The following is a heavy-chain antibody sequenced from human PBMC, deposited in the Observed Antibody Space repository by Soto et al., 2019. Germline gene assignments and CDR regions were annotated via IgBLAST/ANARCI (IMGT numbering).Heavy chain of an antibody. CDR3: ARLVASETGYGMDV. CDR1: GFIFSSHN. CDR2: ITGSSSYI. Sequence: DVQLVESRGGLVKPGGSLRLSCAASGFIFSSHNMNWVRQAPGKGLEWVSSITGSSSYIFYADSVKGRFTISRDNAKNTVYLQVNSLRAEDTGVYYCARLVASETGYGMDVWGQGTTVTVSS. V-gene: IGHV3-21*06. J-gene: IGHJ6*02. D-gene: IGHD3-9*01.